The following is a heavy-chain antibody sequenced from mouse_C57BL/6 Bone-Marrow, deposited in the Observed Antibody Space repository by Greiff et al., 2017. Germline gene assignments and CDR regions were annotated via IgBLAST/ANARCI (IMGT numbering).Heavy chain of an antibody. CDR1: GYSTTSGYY. CDR3: ARRSYGSSWGFAY. CDR2: ISYDGSN. V-gene: IGHV3-6*01. Sequence: EVKLVESGPGLVKPSQSLSLTCSVTGYSTTSGYYWNWIRQFPGNKLEWMGYISYDGSNNYNPSLKNRISITRDTSKNQFFLKLNSVTTEDTATYYCARRSYGSSWGFAYWGQGTLVTVSA. J-gene: IGHJ3*01. D-gene: IGHD1-1*01.